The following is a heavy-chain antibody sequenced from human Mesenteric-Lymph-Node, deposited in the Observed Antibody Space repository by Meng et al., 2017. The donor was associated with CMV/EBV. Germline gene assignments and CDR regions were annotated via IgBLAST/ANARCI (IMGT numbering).Heavy chain of an antibody. CDR1: GFTFSSYW. D-gene: IGHD3-10*01. CDR3: ASVPGEVWNYYHYGLDV. CDR2: INHGGST. J-gene: IGHJ6*02. V-gene: IGHV4-34*01. Sequence: ESLKISCAASGFTFSSYWMSWVRQAPGKGLEWIGEINHGGSTNYSPSLQSRVIISVDTSKNRFSLKLSSVTAADTAIYYCASVPGEVWNYYHYGLDVWGQGTTVTVSS.